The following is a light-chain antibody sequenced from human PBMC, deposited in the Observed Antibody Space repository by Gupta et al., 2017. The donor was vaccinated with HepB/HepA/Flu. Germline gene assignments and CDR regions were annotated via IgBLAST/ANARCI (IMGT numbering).Light chain of an antibody. CDR1: QCVSSTY. CDR2: GAS. CDR3: QHSGSSVRT. Sequence: EIVLTQSPGTLSLSPGERATLSCRASQCVSSTYLAWYQQKPGQAPRLLICGASSRPTGVQDGFSGSGSGTKFTLTISKREPEDFAVYYCQHSGSSVRTFGQGTKVEIK. J-gene: IGKJ1*01. V-gene: IGKV3-20*01.